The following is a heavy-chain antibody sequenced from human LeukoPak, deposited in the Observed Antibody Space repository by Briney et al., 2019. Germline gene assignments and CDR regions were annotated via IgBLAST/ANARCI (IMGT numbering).Heavy chain of an antibody. CDR2: ISYDGSNN. CDR3: AREDLLGQFEY. J-gene: IGHJ4*02. D-gene: IGHD2-15*01. Sequence: GGSLRLSCAASGFTFRNYAMHRVRQAPGKGPEWVALISYDGSNNYYAVSVKGRFTISRDTSKNTLYLQMSSLRPEDTAIYFCAREDLLGQFEYWGQGTLVSVSS. V-gene: IGHV3-30-3*01. CDR1: GFTFRNYA.